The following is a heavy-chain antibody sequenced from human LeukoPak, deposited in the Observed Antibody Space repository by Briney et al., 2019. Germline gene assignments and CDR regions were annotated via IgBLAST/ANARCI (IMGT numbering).Heavy chain of an antibody. Sequence: SETPSLTCTVSGGSISSYYWNWIRQPAGKGLEWIGRIHTSGSTNYNPSLKSRVTMSVDTSKNQFSLKLSSVTAADTAVYYCARGKVVAGTPGQNSWDSWGQGILVTVSS. CDR2: IHTSGST. CDR1: GGSISSYY. J-gene: IGHJ4*02. CDR3: ARGKVVAGTPGQNSWDS. D-gene: IGHD6-19*01. V-gene: IGHV4-4*07.